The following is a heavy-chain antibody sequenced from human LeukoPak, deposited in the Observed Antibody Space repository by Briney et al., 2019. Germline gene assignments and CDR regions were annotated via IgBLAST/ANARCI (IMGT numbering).Heavy chain of an antibody. D-gene: IGHD6-6*01. J-gene: IGHJ4*02. Sequence: SETLSLTCGVSSEFFSGYYWGWIRQSPGKGLEWIGDINDSETTKYNPTLKSRVTISIDTSKNQFSLKLSSVTAADTAVYYCARSGSARPRVFDYWGQGTLVTVSS. CDR2: INDSETT. CDR1: SEFFSGYY. V-gene: IGHV4-34*01. CDR3: ARSGSARPRVFDY.